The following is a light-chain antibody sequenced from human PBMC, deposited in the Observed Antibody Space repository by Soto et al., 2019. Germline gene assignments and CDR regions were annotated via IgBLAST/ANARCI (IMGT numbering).Light chain of an antibody. J-gene: IGLJ3*02. CDR3: GTWAGSRWV. Sequence: QSVMTQPPSVSAAPGQKVTISFPGSNANTGTNYISWYQQFPGTAPKLLIYDINKRPSGIPDRFSGSKSGTSATLGIAGLQTGDEAEYFCGTWAGSRWVFGGGTKLTVL. V-gene: IGLV1-51*01. CDR1: NANTGTNY. CDR2: DIN.